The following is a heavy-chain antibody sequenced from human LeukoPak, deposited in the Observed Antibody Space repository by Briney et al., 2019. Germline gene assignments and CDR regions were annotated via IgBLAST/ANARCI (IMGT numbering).Heavy chain of an antibody. CDR3: AKPPGSSGYHMDY. V-gene: IGHV3-23*01. CDR2: ISGSGGST. J-gene: IGHJ4*02. CDR1: GFTFSSYA. D-gene: IGHD3-22*01. Sequence: GGSLRLSCAASGFTFSSYAMSWVRQAPGKGLEWVSAISGSGGSTYYADSVKGRFTISRGNSKNTLYLQMNSLRAEDTAVYYCAKPPGSSGYHMDYWGQGTLVTVSS.